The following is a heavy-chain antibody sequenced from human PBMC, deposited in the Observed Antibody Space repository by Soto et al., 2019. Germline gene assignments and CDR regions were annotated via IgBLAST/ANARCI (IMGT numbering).Heavy chain of an antibody. CDR2: ISSNGGST. CDR1: GFTFSSYA. J-gene: IGHJ3*02. Sequence: LRLSCSASGFTFSSYAMHWVRQAPGKGLEYVSAISSNGGSTYYADSVKGRFTISRDNSKNTLYLQMSSLRAEDTAVYYCVAINYYDSSGYLHDAFDIWGQGTMVTVSS. V-gene: IGHV3-64D*06. D-gene: IGHD3-22*01. CDR3: VAINYYDSSGYLHDAFDI.